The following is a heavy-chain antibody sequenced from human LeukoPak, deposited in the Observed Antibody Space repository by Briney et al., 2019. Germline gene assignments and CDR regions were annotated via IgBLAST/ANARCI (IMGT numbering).Heavy chain of an antibody. J-gene: IGHJ6*02. V-gene: IGHV4-59*01. CDR1: GGSISSYY. CDR2: IYYSGST. D-gene: IGHD4-17*01. CDR3: ASQTVDGMDV. Sequence: PSETLSLTCTVSGGSISSYYWSWIRQPPGKGLEWIGYIYYSGSTNYNPSLKSRVTISVDTSKNQFPLKLSSVTAADTAVYYCASQTVDGMDVWGQGTTVTVSS.